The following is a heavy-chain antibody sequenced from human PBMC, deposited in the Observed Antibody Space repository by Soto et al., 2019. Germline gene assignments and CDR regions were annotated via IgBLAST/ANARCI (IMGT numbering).Heavy chain of an antibody. V-gene: IGHV4-31*03. CDR3: ARGSIAAPRPFDY. Sequence: SETLFLTCTVSDCSISSGGSYGSWLRQHPGKGLEWIGYIYYTASTYYNPSLKSRVTISTDTFQNQFSLKLSSVTAAHTAVYYCARGSIAAPRPFDYWGQGTLVTVSS. CDR2: IYYTAST. D-gene: IGHD6-6*01. CDR1: DCSISSGGSY. J-gene: IGHJ4*02.